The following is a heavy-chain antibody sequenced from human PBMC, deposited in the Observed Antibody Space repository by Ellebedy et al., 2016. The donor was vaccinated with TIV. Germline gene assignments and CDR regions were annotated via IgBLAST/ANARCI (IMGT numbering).Heavy chain of an antibody. D-gene: IGHD1-26*01. CDR3: AKYSGSSYYYGMDV. CDR1: GFTFSSYA. CDR2: ISGSGGST. V-gene: IGHV3-23*01. J-gene: IGHJ6*02. Sequence: GESLKISCAASGFTFSSYAMSWVRQAPGKGLEWVSAISGSGGSTYYADSVKGRFTISRDNSKNTLYLQMNSLRAEDTAVYYCAKYSGSSYYYGMDVWGQGTTVTVSS.